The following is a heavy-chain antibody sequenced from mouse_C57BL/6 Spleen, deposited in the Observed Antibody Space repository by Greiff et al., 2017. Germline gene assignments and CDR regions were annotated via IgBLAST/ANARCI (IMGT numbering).Heavy chain of an antibody. CDR1: GYTFTSYG. CDR3: AREEIITTVVAPRFAY. CDR2: IYPRSGNT. J-gene: IGHJ3*01. Sequence: QVQLKQSGAELARPGASVQLSCKASGYTFTSYGISWVKQRTGQGLEWIGEIYPRSGNTYYTEKFKGKATLTADKSSSTAYMELRCLTSEDSAVYFWAREEIITTVVAPRFAYWGQGTLVTVSA. D-gene: IGHD1-1*01. V-gene: IGHV1-81*01.